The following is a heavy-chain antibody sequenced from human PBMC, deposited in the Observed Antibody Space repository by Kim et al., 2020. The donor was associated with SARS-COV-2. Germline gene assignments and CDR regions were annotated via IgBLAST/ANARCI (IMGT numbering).Heavy chain of an antibody. V-gene: IGHV3-66*01. CDR3: ARELSD. Sequence: YSGGSTYYADSVKGRFTISRDNSKNTLYLQMNSLRAEDTAVYYCARELSDWGQGTLVTVSS. J-gene: IGHJ4*02. CDR2: YSGGST.